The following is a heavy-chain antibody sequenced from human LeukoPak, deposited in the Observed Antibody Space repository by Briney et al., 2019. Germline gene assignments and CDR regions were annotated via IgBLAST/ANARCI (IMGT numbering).Heavy chain of an antibody. J-gene: IGHJ4*02. Sequence: SETLSLTCAVYGGSFSGYYWSWIRQPPGKGLEWIGEINHSGSTNYNPSLKSRVTISVDTSKNQFSLKLSSVTAADTAVYYCARGRGYIAVWGQGTLVTVSS. D-gene: IGHD6-19*01. CDR3: ARGRGYIAV. CDR1: GGSFSGYY. CDR2: INHSGST. V-gene: IGHV4-34*01.